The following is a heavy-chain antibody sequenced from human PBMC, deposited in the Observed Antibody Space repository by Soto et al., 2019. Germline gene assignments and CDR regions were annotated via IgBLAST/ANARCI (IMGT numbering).Heavy chain of an antibody. J-gene: IGHJ4*02. V-gene: IGHV3-64*04. CDR2: VRGNGDPP. Sequence: GGSLRLSCSASGFTFSSYAMHWVRQAPGKRLEYVSGVRGNGDPPFYADSVKGRFTISRDNSKNTLFLQLNSLRDEDTAVYYCAKEYGSTWIDHWGQGTPVTVSS. D-gene: IGHD6-13*01. CDR3: AKEYGSTWIDH. CDR1: GFTFSSYA.